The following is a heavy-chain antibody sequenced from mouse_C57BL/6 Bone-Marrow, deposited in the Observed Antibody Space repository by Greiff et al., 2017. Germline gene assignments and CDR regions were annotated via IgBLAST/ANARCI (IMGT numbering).Heavy chain of an antibody. CDR2: IYPRSGNT. CDR1: GYTFTSYG. D-gene: IGHD1-2*01. V-gene: IGHV1-81*01. CDR3: APLLLFYAMDY. Sequence: VQLQQSGAELARPGASVKLSCKASGYTFTSYGISWVKQRTGQGLEWIGEIYPRSGNTYYNEKFKGKATLTAEKSSSTAYLELRSLTSEDSAVYFCAPLLLFYAMDYWGQGTSVTVSS. J-gene: IGHJ4*01.